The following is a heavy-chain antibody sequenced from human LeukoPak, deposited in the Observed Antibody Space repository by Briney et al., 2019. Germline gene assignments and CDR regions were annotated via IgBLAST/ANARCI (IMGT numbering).Heavy chain of an antibody. J-gene: IGHJ3*02. CDR2: ISPSGPTI. Sequence: GRSLRLSCAASGFTFSSHGMHWVRQAPGKGLEWVSYISPSGPTIYYADSVKGRFTISRDNAKNSLYLQMNSLRAEDTAVYYCARGGYCSSSICYSLNAFDIWGQGTMFTVSS. CDR3: ARGGYCSSSICYSLNAFDI. CDR1: GFTFSSHG. D-gene: IGHD2-2*01. V-gene: IGHV3-48*04.